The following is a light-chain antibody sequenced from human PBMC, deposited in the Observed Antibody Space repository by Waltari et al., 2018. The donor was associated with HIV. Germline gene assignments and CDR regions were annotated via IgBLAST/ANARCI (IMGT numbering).Light chain of an antibody. CDR1: SLSSHY. V-gene: IGLV3-19*01. CDR2: GKN. J-gene: IGLJ2*01. CDR3: YSRDSTTNHRV. Sequence: SSELTQDPVVSVALGPTVTTTCQGDSLSSHYATWYQQKPGQAPLLVFFGKNSRPSGIPDRFSGSNSRNKASLTITGAQAEDEADYYCYSRDSTTNHRVFGGGTKLTVL.